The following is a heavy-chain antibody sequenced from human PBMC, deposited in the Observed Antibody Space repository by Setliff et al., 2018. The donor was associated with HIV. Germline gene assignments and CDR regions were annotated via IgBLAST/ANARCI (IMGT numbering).Heavy chain of an antibody. J-gene: IGHJ3*02. D-gene: IGHD3-22*01. CDR1: GGSINRSGYY. Sequence: SETLSLTCTVSGGSINRSGYYWGWIRQPPGKGLEWIGEINHSGSTYYNPSLKSRVTISVDTSKNQFSLKLSSVTAADTAVYYCARDPRGYSSGYYKFKDAFDIWGQGTMVTVSS. V-gene: IGHV4-31*02. CDR3: ARDPRGYSSGYYKFKDAFDI. CDR2: INHSGST.